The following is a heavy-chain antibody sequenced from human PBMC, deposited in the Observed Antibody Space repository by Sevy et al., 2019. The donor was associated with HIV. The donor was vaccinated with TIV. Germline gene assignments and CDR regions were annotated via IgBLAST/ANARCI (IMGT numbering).Heavy chain of an antibody. J-gene: IGHJ4*02. D-gene: IGHD2-8*01. CDR1: GFDFSIYS. V-gene: IGHV3-23*01. CDR3: AREGCTKXHDX. Sequence: GGSLRLSCAASGFDFSIYSMSWVRQAPGKGLEWVSTLSFGCGKINYADSVKGRFTISRDNSKSSVYLQMNNMRVEDTAVYYCAREGCTKXHDXWGXGTLVTVSS. CDR2: LSFGCGKI.